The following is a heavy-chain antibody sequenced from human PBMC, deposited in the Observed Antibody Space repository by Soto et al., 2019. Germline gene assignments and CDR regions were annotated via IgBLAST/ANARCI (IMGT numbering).Heavy chain of an antibody. CDR3: ARASTLRGGGVGGGLDC. CDR2: SYYRGNT. CDR1: GVSVTSGSSY. V-gene: IGHV4-61*01. D-gene: IGHD3-10*01. Sequence: QVQLQESGPGLVKPSETLSLTCNVSGVSVTSGSSYWSWIRQFPGKGLEWIGYSYYRGNTNYNPSLVVLVRISLVTTKCLYCLKLTSFTAADTAVYFCARASTLRGGGVGGGLDCWGQGIVVTVSS. J-gene: IGHJ4*02.